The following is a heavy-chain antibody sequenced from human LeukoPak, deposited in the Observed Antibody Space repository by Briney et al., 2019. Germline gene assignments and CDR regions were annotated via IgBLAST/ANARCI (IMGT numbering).Heavy chain of an antibody. J-gene: IGHJ6*02. CDR2: ISYDGSNK. V-gene: IGHV3-30*04. D-gene: IGHD5-12*01. CDR1: GFTFSSYA. Sequence: GRSLRLSCAASGFTFSSYAMHWVRQAPGKGLEWVAVISYDGSNKYYADSVKGRFTISRDNSENTLYLQMNSLRAEDTAVYYCARDLVATVFGYYYYGMDVWGQGTTVTVSS. CDR3: ARDLVATVFGYYYYGMDV.